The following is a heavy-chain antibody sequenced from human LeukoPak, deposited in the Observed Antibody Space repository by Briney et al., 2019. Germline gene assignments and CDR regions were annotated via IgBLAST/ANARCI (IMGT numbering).Heavy chain of an antibody. CDR3: ASPISYYYESSGSARPRDY. D-gene: IGHD3-22*01. CDR2: IYYSGST. CDR1: GGSISSSSYY. J-gene: IGHJ4*02. V-gene: IGHV4-39*07. Sequence: SETLSLTCTVSGGSISSSSYYWGWIRQPPGKGLEWIGSIYYSGSTYYNPSLKSRVTTSVDTSKNQFSLKLSSVTAADTAVYYCASPISYYYESSGSARPRDYWGQGTLVTVSS.